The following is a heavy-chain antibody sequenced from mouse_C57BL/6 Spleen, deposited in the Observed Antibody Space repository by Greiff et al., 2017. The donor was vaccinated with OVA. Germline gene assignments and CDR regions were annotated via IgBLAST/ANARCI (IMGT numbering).Heavy chain of an antibody. CDR3: ARGTTTVNY. V-gene: IGHV1-22*01. D-gene: IGHD1-1*01. Sequence: QLQQSGPELVKPGASVKMSCKASGYTFTDYNMHWVKQSHGKSLEWIGYINPNNGGTSYNQKFKGKATLTVNKSSSTAYMALRSLTSEDSAVYYCARGTTTVNYWGQGTSVTVSS. CDR2: INPNNGGT. J-gene: IGHJ4*01. CDR1: GYTFTDYN.